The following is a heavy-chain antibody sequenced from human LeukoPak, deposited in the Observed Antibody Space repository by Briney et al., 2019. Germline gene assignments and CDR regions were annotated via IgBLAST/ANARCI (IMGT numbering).Heavy chain of an antibody. V-gene: IGHV3-48*04. Sequence: PGGSLRLSCAASGFTFSSYSMNWVRQAPGKGLEWVSYISSSSSTIYYADSVKGRFTISRDNAKNSLYLQMNSLGAEDTAVYYCARGYVEMATIALGWGQGTLVTVSS. CDR3: ARGYVEMATIALG. CDR1: GFTFSSYS. CDR2: ISSSSSTI. J-gene: IGHJ4*02. D-gene: IGHD5-24*01.